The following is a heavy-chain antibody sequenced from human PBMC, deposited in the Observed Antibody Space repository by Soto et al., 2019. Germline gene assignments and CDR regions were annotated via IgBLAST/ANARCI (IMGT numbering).Heavy chain of an antibody. CDR1: GFTFSSYA. D-gene: IGHD2-8*01. Sequence: QVQLVESGGGVVQPGRSLRLSCAASGFTFSSYAMHWVRQAPGKGLEWVAVISYDGSNKYYVDSVKGRFTISRDNSKNTLYLQMNSLRAEDTAVYYCARDLPLMVYAKGYSEYFQHWGQGTLVTVSS. CDR2: ISYDGSNK. CDR3: ARDLPLMVYAKGYSEYFQH. V-gene: IGHV3-30-3*01. J-gene: IGHJ1*01.